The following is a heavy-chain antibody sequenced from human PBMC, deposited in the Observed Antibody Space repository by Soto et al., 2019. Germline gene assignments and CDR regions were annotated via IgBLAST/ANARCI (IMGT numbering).Heavy chain of an antibody. CDR3: AKETYSRPFPY. V-gene: IGHV3-30*18. J-gene: IGHJ4*02. CDR2: ISYDGSNK. D-gene: IGHD2-15*01. Sequence: QVQLVESGGGVVQPGRSLRLSCAASGFTFSSYGMHWVRQAPGKGLEWVAVISYDGSNKYYAASVKGRVTISRDNSKNTLYLQMTCLRAEDTAVSYCAKETYSRPFPYCGQGTLVTVSS. CDR1: GFTFSSYG.